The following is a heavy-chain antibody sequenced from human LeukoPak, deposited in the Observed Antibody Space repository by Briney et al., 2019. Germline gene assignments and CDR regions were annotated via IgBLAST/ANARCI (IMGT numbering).Heavy chain of an antibody. CDR2: IHTSGDT. V-gene: IGHV3-69-1*01. Sequence: GGSLRLSCAASGLTGSHNYVSWVRQAPGKGLEWVSAIHTSGDTCYADSVKGRFTISRDNAKNSLYLQMNSLRAEDTAVYYCARVFDNFDYWGQGTLVTVSS. D-gene: IGHD3-10*02. CDR3: ARVFDNFDY. CDR1: GLTGSHNY. J-gene: IGHJ4*02.